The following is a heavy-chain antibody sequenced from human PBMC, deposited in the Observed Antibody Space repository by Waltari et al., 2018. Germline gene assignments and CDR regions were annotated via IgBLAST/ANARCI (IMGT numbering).Heavy chain of an antibody. D-gene: IGHD5-18*01. J-gene: IGHJ6*02. V-gene: IGHV4-34*01. Sequence: QVQLQQWGAGLLKPSETLSLTCAVYGGSFSGYYWSWIRQPPGKGLEWIGEINYCGSTNYNPALQSLVTISVDTSKNQFSLKLSSVTAADTAVYYCARYPDTAMVTNGMDVWGQGTTVTVSS. CDR2: INYCGST. CDR1: GGSFSGYY. CDR3: ARYPDTAMVTNGMDV.